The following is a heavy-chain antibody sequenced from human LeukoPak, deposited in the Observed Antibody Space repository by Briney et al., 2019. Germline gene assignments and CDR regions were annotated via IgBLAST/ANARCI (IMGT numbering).Heavy chain of an antibody. Sequence: GGSLRLSWAAAGFTVSSYGLDWVRQAPGKGLEWVAFIRYDGSNKYYADSVKGRFTISRDNSKNTLFLQMNSLRADDTAVYYCATDLPEYYGSGSYGFDYWGQGTLVTVSS. D-gene: IGHD3-10*01. CDR1: GFTVSSYG. CDR2: IRYDGSNK. J-gene: IGHJ4*02. V-gene: IGHV3-30*02. CDR3: ATDLPEYYGSGSYGFDY.